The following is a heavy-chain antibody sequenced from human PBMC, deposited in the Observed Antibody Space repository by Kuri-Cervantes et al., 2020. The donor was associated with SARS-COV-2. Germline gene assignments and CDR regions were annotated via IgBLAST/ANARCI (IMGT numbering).Heavy chain of an antibody. J-gene: IGHJ6*03. CDR2: ISSSGSTI. CDR1: GFTFSSYE. D-gene: IGHD5-18*01. V-gene: IGHV3-48*03. Sequence: GESLKISCAASGFTFSSYEMNWVRQAPGKGLEWVSYISSSGSTIYYADSVKGRFTISRDNAKNSLYLQMNSLRAEDTAVYYCARVVPTAMNLIYYYYMDVWGKGTTVTVSS. CDR3: ARVVPTAMNLIYYYYMDV.